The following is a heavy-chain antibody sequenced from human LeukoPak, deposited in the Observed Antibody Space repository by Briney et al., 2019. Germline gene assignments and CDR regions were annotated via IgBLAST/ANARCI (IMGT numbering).Heavy chain of an antibody. CDR3: ARHQKRWLQLNCYYYGMDV. J-gene: IGHJ6*02. Sequence: SETLSLTCTVSGGSISSYYWSWIRQPPGKGLEWIGYIYYSGSTNYNPSLKSRVTISVDTSKNQFSLKLSSVTAADTAVYYCARHQKRWLQLNCYYYGMDVWGQGTTVTVSS. V-gene: IGHV4-59*08. CDR1: GGSISSYY. CDR2: IYYSGST. D-gene: IGHD1-1*01.